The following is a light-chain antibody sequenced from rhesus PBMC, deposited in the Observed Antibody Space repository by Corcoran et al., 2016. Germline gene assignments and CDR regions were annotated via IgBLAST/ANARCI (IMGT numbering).Light chain of an antibody. Sequence: IQMTQSPSSPFASVGDRVTITCRASQGISGELNWDQQKPGKAPKLLFYYGNRLESGGQSRFSGGGSVTSFTLPISSLQPEEFATYYFQHYTTLPAFGGGTKVGLK. J-gene: IGKJ4*01. CDR1: QGISGE. CDR2: YGN. CDR3: QHYTTLPA. V-gene: IGKV1-32*05.